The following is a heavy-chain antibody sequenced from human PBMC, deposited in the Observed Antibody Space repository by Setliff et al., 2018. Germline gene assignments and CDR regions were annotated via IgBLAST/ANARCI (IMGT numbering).Heavy chain of an antibody. J-gene: IGHJ4*02. D-gene: IGHD2-15*01. Sequence: PSETLSLTCTVSGGSINNYYWSCIRQPPGKGLEWIGYIFYSGSTNYNPSLKGRVTMSLDTSKNQFSLKLSSVTAADTAVYYCARTCSGSGCYAGLESWGQGTPVTVSS. CDR1: GGSINNYY. CDR3: ARTCSGSGCYAGLES. CDR2: IFYSGST. V-gene: IGHV4-59*01.